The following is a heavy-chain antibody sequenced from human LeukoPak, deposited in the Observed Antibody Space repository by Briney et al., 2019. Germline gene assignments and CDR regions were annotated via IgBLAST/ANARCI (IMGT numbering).Heavy chain of an antibody. D-gene: IGHD6-19*01. CDR1: RFTFDDYA. CDR2: ISWNSGRI. CDR3: AKGAVAVTESTIDY. V-gene: IGHV3-9*01. J-gene: IGHJ4*02. Sequence: GRSLGLSCAASRFTFDDYAMHWVRQAPGKGLEWVSGISWNSGRIVYADAVKGRFTISRDNAKNSLYLQMNSLRAEDTAFYYCAKGAVAVTESTIDYWGQGTLVTVSS.